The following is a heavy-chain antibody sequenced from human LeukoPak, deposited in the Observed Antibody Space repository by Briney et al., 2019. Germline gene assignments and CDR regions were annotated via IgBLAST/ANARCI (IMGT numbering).Heavy chain of an antibody. CDR1: GFTFSSYA. D-gene: IGHD5-12*01. CDR2: ISGSGGST. V-gene: IGHV3-23*01. J-gene: IGHJ4*02. CDR3: ARYFGYDYPFDY. Sequence: GGSLRLSCAASGFTFSSYAMSWVRQAPGKGLEWVSAISGSGGSTYYADSVKGRFTISRDNAKNSLYLQMNSLRAEDTAVYYCARYFGYDYPFDYWGQGTLVTVSS.